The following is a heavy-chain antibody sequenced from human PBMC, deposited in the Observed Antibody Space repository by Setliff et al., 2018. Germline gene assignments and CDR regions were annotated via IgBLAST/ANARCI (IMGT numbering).Heavy chain of an antibody. CDR1: GDPIDSYY. CDR2: IYGGGAT. J-gene: IGHJ4*02. CDR3: ARDNPILGATDY. Sequence: SETLSLTCSVSGDPIDSYYWSWVRQSAGRGLEWIGRIYGGGATNYNPSLKARLTISVDNSKNQFSLQLTSVTAADTALYFCARDNPILGATDYWGQGALVTVSS. D-gene: IGHD1-26*01. V-gene: IGHV4-4*07.